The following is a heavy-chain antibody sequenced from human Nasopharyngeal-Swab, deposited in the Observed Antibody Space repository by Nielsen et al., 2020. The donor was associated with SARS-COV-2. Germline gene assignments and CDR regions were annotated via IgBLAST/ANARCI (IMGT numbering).Heavy chain of an antibody. CDR3: ARDGAYSSGWRDY. Sequence: GGSLRFSCAASGFTFSSYSMNWVRQAPGKGLEWVSSISSSSSYIYYADSVKGRFTISRDNAKNSLYLQMNSLRAEDTAVYYCARDGAYSSGWRDYWGQGTLVTVSS. CDR2: ISSSSSYI. CDR1: GFTFSSYS. D-gene: IGHD6-19*01. J-gene: IGHJ4*02. V-gene: IGHV3-21*01.